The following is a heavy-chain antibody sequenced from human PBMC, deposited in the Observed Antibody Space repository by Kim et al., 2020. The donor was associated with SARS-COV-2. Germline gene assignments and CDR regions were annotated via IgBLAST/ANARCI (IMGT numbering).Heavy chain of an antibody. CDR3: AKDSVVVPAAMSDFDY. V-gene: IGHV3-43*01. Sequence: SVKGRFTISRDNSKNSLYLQMNSLRTEDTALYYCAKDSVVVPAAMSDFDYWGQGTLVTVSS. D-gene: IGHD2-2*01. J-gene: IGHJ4*02.